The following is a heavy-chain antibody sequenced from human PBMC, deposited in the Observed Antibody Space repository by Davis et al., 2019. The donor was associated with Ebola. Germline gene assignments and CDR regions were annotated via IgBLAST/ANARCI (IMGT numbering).Heavy chain of an antibody. V-gene: IGHV3-43*01. Sequence: GGSLSLSCAASGFTFDDYTMHWVRQAPGKGLEWVSLISWDGGSTYYADSVKGRFTISRDNSKNSLYLQMNSLRTEDTALYYCAKDGSLITNWGSSGYYLDYWGQGTLVTVSS. CDR1: GFTFDDYT. J-gene: IGHJ4*02. CDR3: AKDGSLITNWGSSGYYLDY. CDR2: ISWDGGST. D-gene: IGHD3-22*01.